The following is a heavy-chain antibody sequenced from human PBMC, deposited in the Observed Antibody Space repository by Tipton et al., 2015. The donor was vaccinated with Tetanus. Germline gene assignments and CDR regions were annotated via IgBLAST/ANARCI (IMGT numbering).Heavy chain of an antibody. CDR3: ARHPRGNAGNPLYYFDY. CDR2: IYPDGFEP. J-gene: IGHJ4*02. V-gene: IGHV5-51*01. CDR1: GYSFSGYW. Sequence: QSGAEVKKAGESLKISCKGSGYSFSGYWIGWVRQMPGKGLEWMAIIYPDGFEPRYSPPFQGHVTISVDKSINTAYLQWDSLKASDSAMYFCARHPRGNAGNPLYYFDYWGQGTLVTVSS. D-gene: IGHD4-23*01.